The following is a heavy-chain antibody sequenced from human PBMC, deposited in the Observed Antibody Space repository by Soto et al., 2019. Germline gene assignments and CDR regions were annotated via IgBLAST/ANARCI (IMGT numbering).Heavy chain of an antibody. CDR1: GGSISSGDYY. J-gene: IGHJ4*02. CDR2: IYYSGST. CDR3: ARDSGDQYSGYDGVFDY. D-gene: IGHD5-12*01. Sequence: SETLSLTCTVSGGSISSGDYYWSWIRQPPGKGLEWIGYIYYSGSTYYKPSLKSRVTITVDTSKNQFSLKLSSVTAADTAVYYCARDSGDQYSGYDGVFDYWGQGTLVTVSS. V-gene: IGHV4-30-4*01.